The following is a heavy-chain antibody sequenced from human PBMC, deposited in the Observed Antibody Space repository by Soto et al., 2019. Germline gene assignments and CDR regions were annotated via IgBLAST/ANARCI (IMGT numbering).Heavy chain of an antibody. CDR1: GGSISSGGYS. D-gene: IGHD2-21*02. J-gene: IGHJ6*02. Sequence: PSETLSLTCAVSGGSISSGGYSWSWIRQPPGKGLEWIGYIYHSGSTDYNPSLKSRVTISVDTSKNQFSLKLNSVTAADTAVYYCARDLWGYCGTDCYPLDVWGQGTTVTVSS. V-gene: IGHV4-30-2*01. CDR3: ARDLWGYCGTDCYPLDV. CDR2: IYHSGST.